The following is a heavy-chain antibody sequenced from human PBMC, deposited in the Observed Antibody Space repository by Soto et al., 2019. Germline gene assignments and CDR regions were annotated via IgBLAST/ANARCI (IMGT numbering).Heavy chain of an antibody. CDR3: ARQTGDGPYYYYYMDV. CDR1: GGSISSSSYY. D-gene: IGHD7-27*01. CDR2: IYYSGST. Sequence: QLQLQESGPGLVKPSETLSLTCTVSGGSISSSSYYWGWIRQPPGKGLEGIGSIYYSGSTYYNPSLKSRVTISVDTSKNQFSLKLSSVTAADTAVYYCARQTGDGPYYYYYMDVWGKGTTVTVSS. V-gene: IGHV4-39*01. J-gene: IGHJ6*03.